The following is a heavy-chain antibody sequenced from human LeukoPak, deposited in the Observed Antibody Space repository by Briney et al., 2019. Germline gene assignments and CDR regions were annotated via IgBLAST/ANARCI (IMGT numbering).Heavy chain of an antibody. J-gene: IGHJ4*02. CDR3: ARVVLYSSSWYLDY. CDR1: GGSISSYY. Sequence: PSETLSLTCTVSGGSISSYYWSWIRQPPGKGREWIGYIYYSGRTNYTPSLKSRVTISVDTSKNQFSLKLSSVTAADTAVYYCARVVLYSSSWYLDYWGQGTLVTVSS. D-gene: IGHD6-13*01. CDR2: IYYSGRT. V-gene: IGHV4-59*01.